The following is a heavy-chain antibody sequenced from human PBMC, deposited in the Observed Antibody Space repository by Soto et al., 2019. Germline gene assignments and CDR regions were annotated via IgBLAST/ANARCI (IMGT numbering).Heavy chain of an antibody. J-gene: IGHJ4*02. CDR1: GFSLITSGVG. V-gene: IGHV2-5*02. D-gene: IGHD5-18*01. Sequence: QITLKESGPTLVKPTQTLTLTCTFSGFSLITSGVGVGWLSQPKGKALEWFALFYLDNDLRYSPSLKNRLTTAKYTSKDHVTHTMPTIDPVDTATYYCAHSPEYSYASHWCQGTLVTVSS. CDR2: FYLDNDL. CDR3: AHSPEYSYASH.